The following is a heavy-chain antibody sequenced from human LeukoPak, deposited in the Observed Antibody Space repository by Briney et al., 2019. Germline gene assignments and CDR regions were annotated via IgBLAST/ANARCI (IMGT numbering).Heavy chain of an antibody. CDR1: GFTFTGCY. CDR2: IHPKSGGT. Sequence: ASVKVSCKAPGFTFTGCYMHWVRQAPGQGLEWMGWIHPKSGGTNYAQKFQGRVTMTRDTSITTAYMELSSLRSDDTAVYYCARWTTVLTDWGQGTMVTVSS. V-gene: IGHV1-2*02. CDR3: ARWTTVLTD. D-gene: IGHD4-17*01. J-gene: IGHJ3*01.